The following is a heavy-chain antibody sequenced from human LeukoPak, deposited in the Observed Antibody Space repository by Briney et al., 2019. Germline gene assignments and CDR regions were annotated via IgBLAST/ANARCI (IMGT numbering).Heavy chain of an antibody. J-gene: IGHJ5*02. CDR1: GYTFTSYY. V-gene: IGHV1-46*01. Sequence: GASVKVSCKASGYTFTSYYMHWVRQAPGQGLEWMGIINPSGGSTSYAQKFQGRVTMTRDMSTSTVYMELSSLRSEDTAVYYCARAPIAVAGTLPGGNNWFDPWGQGTLVTVSS. CDR2: INPSGGST. D-gene: IGHD6-19*01. CDR3: ARAPIAVAGTLPGGNNWFDP.